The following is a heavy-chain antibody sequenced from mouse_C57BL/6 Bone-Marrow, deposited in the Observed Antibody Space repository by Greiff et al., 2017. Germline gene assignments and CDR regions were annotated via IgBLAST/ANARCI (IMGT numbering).Heavy chain of an antibody. Sequence: QVQLQQPGAELVKPGASVKMSCKASDYTFTSYWITWVKQRPGQGLEWIGDIYPGSGSTNYNEKFKSKATLTVDTSSSTAYMQLSSLTSEDSAFYYCARKRYPYWYFDVWDTGTTVTVSS. J-gene: IGHJ1*03. CDR2: IYPGSGST. V-gene: IGHV1-55*01. CDR1: DYTFTSYW. CDR3: ARKRYPYWYFDV. D-gene: IGHD1-1*01.